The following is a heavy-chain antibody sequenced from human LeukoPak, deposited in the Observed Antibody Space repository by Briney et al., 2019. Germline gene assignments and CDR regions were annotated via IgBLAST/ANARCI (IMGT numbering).Heavy chain of an antibody. D-gene: IGHD1-26*01. J-gene: IGHJ4*02. Sequence: ASVKVSCKVSGYTLTELSMHWVRQAPGKGLEWMGGFDPEDGETIYAQKFQGRVTITADESTSTAYMELSSLRSEDTAVYYCARDIVGATGYWGQGTLVTVSS. CDR2: FDPEDGET. CDR1: GYTLTELS. CDR3: ARDIVGATGY. V-gene: IGHV1-24*01.